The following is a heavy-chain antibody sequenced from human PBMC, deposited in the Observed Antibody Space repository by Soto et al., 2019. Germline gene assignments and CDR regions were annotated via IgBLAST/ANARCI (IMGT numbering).Heavy chain of an antibody. J-gene: IGHJ4*02. V-gene: IGHV3-66*01. CDR3: ARDTRGWAYDFSL. D-gene: IGHD3-3*01. CDR2: ISAGGNT. CDR1: GFIVSSIY. Sequence: EVQLVESGGGVVQPGGSLRLSCAASGFIVSSIYMTWVRQAPGKGLEWVSTISAGGNTYYADSVKGRFTISRDSSKNTLYLQMNSLRAEDTAVYHGARDTRGWAYDFSLGGQGTLVTVSS.